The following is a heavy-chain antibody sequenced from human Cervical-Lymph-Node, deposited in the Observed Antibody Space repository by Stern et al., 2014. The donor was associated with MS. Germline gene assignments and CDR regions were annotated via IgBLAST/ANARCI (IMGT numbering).Heavy chain of an antibody. D-gene: IGHD1-26*01. CDR1: GFPFDEYA. J-gene: IGHJ4*02. V-gene: IGHV3-9*01. CDR3: AKDFYPSVGATNFDF. Sequence: EVQLVESGGGLVQPGRSLRLSCTASGFPFDEYAMHWVRQAPGKGLEWVSGISWPSAVIVYADSVKGLFTISRDNAENSLYLQMNSLRLEDTAFYFCAKDFYPSVGATNFDFWGQGTLVTVAS. CDR2: ISWPSAVI.